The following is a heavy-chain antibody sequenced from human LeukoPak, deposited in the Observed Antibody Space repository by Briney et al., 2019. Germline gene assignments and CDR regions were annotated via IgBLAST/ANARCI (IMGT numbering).Heavy chain of an antibody. D-gene: IGHD2-2*03. Sequence: ASVKVSCKASGYTFTSYDINWVRQATGQGLEWMGWMNPNSGNTGYAQKFQGRVTMTRNTSISTAYMELSSLRSEDTAVYYCARVLDIVAVPATNRGFDYWGQGTLVTVSS. CDR2: MNPNSGNT. CDR3: ARVLDIVAVPATNRGFDY. CDR1: GYTFTSYD. V-gene: IGHV1-8*01. J-gene: IGHJ4*02.